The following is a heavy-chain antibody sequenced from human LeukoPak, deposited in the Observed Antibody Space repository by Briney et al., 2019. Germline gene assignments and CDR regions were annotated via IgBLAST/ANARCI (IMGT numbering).Heavy chain of an antibody. CDR1: GGAISSHY. CDR3: ARGYYRYAFDI. Sequence: SETLSLTCTVSGGAISSHYWTWIRQPPGQGLESIGYIYYSGSTNYNPSLKSRVTISVDTSKNQFSLKLSSVTAADTAVYYCARGYYRYAFDIWGQGTMVTVSS. CDR2: IYYSGST. D-gene: IGHD3-10*01. V-gene: IGHV4-59*11. J-gene: IGHJ3*02.